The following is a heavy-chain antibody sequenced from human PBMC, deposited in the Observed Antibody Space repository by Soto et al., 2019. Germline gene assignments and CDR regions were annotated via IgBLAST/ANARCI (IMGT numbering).Heavy chain of an antibody. D-gene: IGHD2-15*01. CDR3: ARRYCWLYFDY. J-gene: IGHJ4*02. CDR1: GDSISSSNYF. CDR2: IFYSGST. V-gene: IGHV4-39*01. Sequence: QLQLQESGPGLVKPWETLSLTCTVSGDSISSSNYFWGWIRQPPGKGLEWIGTIFYSGSTYYNPSPKSPVPLSVDPSKNQFSLKLTSVTAADTALYYCARRYCWLYFDYWGQGSLVTVSS.